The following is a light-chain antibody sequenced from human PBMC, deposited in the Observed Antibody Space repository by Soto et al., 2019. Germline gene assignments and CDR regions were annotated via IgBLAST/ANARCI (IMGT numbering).Light chain of an antibody. CDR3: MQGTHWPYT. J-gene: IGKJ2*01. CDR2: KVS. CDR1: QRLADTY. Sequence: VVLTQSPLSLPVTLGQPASISCRTSQRLADTYVNWFQQRPGQSPRRLIYKVSNRDSGVPDRFSGSGSGTDFTLKISRVEAEDIGVYYCMQGTHWPYTFGQGTKLEIK. V-gene: IGKV2-30*01.